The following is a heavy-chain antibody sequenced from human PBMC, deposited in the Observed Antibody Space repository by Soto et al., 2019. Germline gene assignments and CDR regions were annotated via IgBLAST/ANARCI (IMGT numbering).Heavy chain of an antibody. CDR2: MNPNSGNT. J-gene: IGHJ5*02. CDR3: AHSYNYYYGSGSYGWFDP. Sequence: ASVKVSCKASGYTFTSYDINWVRQATGQGLEWMGWMNPNSGNTGYAQKFQGRVTMTRNTSISTAYMELSSLRSEDTAVYYCAHSYNYYYGSGSYGWFDPWGQGTLVTV. V-gene: IGHV1-8*01. CDR1: GYTFTSYD. D-gene: IGHD3-10*01.